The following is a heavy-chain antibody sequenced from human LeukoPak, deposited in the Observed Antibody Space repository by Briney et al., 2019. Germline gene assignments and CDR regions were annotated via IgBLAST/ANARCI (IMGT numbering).Heavy chain of an antibody. CDR3: ARSAVLRFLEWSRGAFDI. J-gene: IGHJ3*02. V-gene: IGHV3-21*01. CDR2: ISSSSSYI. D-gene: IGHD3-3*01. CDR1: GFTFSSYS. Sequence: PGGSLRLSCAASGFTFSSYSMNWVRQAPGKGLEWVSSISSSSSYIYYADSVKGRFTISRDNAKNSLYLQMNSLRAEDTAVYYCARSAVLRFLEWSRGAFDIWGQGTMVTVSS.